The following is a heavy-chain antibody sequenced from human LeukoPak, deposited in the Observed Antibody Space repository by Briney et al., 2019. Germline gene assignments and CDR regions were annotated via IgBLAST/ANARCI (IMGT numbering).Heavy chain of an antibody. CDR3: AKEGVTIFGVVIVMEYFQH. V-gene: IGHV3-48*01. J-gene: IGHJ1*01. Sequence: GGSLRLSCAASGFTFSRFSMNWVRQAPGKGLEWVSYVSSSSGTIYYADSVKGRFTISRDNSKNTLYLQMNSLRAEDTAVYYCAKEGVTIFGVVIVMEYFQHWGQGTLVTVSS. D-gene: IGHD3-3*01. CDR2: VSSSSGTI. CDR1: GFTFSRFS.